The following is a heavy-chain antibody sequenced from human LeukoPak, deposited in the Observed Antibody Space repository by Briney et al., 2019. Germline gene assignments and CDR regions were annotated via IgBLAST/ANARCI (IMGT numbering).Heavy chain of an antibody. CDR2: IYYSGST. CDR1: GGSISSGDYY. J-gene: IGHJ2*01. CDR3: ARDRLGLLWFGEPHWYFDL. D-gene: IGHD3-10*01. Sequence: SETLFLTCTVSGGSISSGDYYWSWIRQPPGKGLEWIGYIYYSGSTYYNPSLKSRVTISVDTSKNQFSLKLSSVTAADTAVYYCARDRLGLLWFGEPHWYFDLWGRGTLVTVSS. V-gene: IGHV4-30-4*01.